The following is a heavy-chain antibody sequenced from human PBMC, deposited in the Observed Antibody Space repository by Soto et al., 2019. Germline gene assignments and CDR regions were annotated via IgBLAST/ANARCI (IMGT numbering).Heavy chain of an antibody. CDR2: TAFDGNKN. CDR3: AKDQKDYSGSGTYYVPYGMDV. J-gene: IGHJ6*02. D-gene: IGHD3-10*01. V-gene: IGHV3-30*18. CDR1: GFTFSNFG. Sequence: QVQLVESGGGVVQPGRSLRLPCVASGFTFSNFGMHWVRQAPGKGLEWVALTAFDGNKNYYADSVKGRFTLSRDNSKNTLYLQMNSLRAEDTALYFCAKDQKDYSGSGTYYVPYGMDVWGQGTTVTVSS.